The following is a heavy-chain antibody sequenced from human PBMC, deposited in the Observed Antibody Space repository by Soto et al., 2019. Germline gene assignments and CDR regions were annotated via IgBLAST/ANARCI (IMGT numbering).Heavy chain of an antibody. CDR1: GYTFSSYG. V-gene: IGHV1-18*01. J-gene: IGHJ4*02. D-gene: IGHD4-17*01. CDR2: ISAYNGNT. Sequence: QVQLVQSGAEVKKPGASVKVSCKASGYTFSSYGINWVRQAPGQGLEWMGWISAYNGNTNYAQKLQGRXTXTXHTSTSTAYMELRRLRSHETAVYYCARGTTVETGSYWGQGTLVTVSS. CDR3: ARGTTVETGSY.